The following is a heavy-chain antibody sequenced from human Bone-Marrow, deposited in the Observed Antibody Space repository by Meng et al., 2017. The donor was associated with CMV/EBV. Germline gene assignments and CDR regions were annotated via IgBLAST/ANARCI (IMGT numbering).Heavy chain of an antibody. J-gene: IGHJ6*02. D-gene: IGHD2-2*01. CDR1: GYTFTSYG. CDR2: INPSGGTT. Sequence: ASVKVSCKASGYTFTSYGISWVRQAPGQGLEWMGIINPSGGTTSYAQKFQGRVTMTRDTSTSTVYMELSSLRSEDTAVYYCARSSAGVVYANAADIVVVPAAIAGYYYYYYGMDVWGQGTTVTVSS. CDR3: ARSSAGVVYANAADIVVVPAAIAGYYYYYYGMDV. V-gene: IGHV1-46*01.